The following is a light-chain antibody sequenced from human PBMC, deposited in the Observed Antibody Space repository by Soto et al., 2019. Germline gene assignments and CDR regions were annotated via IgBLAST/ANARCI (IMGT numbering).Light chain of an antibody. CDR1: QSVLYSSNNKNY. J-gene: IGKJ3*01. CDR2: WAS. CDR3: QQYYNTPFT. V-gene: IGKV4-1*01. Sequence: DIVMTQSSDSLAVSLGERATINCKSSQSVLYSSNNKNYLAWYQQKPGQPPKLLIYWASTRESGVPDRFSGSGSGTDFTLTISSLQAEDVAVYYCQQYYNTPFTFGPGTKVDIK.